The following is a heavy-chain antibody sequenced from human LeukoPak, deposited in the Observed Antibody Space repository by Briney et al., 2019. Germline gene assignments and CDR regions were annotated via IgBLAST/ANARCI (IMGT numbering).Heavy chain of an antibody. CDR1: GFTFSNYW. V-gene: IGHV3-30*02. J-gene: IGHJ4*02. D-gene: IGHD3/OR15-3a*01. CDR2: IRSDGSSN. CDR3: VRDRDWGFDY. Sequence: GGSLRLPCEAHGFTFSNYWMNWVRQAPGKGLEWVTFIRSDGSSNYYGDSVKGRFTLSRDNFKNTLSLQMNSLRAEDTAVYYCVRDRDWGFDYWGQGTLVTVSS.